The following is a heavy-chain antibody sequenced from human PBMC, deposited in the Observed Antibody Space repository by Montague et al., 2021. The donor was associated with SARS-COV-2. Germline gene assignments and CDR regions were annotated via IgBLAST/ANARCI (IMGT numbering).Heavy chain of an antibody. D-gene: IGHD3-10*01. CDR1: GFTFSAFY. CDR3: ARDWITMLYYYGMDV. V-gene: IGHV3-21*01. CDR2: ISSSSSYI. Sequence: SLRLSCPASGFTFSAFYMSWVRQAPGKGLEWVSSISSSSSYIYYADSVKGRFTISRGNAKNSLYLQMNSLRAEDTAVYYCARDWITMLYYYGMDVWGQGATVTVPS. J-gene: IGHJ6*02.